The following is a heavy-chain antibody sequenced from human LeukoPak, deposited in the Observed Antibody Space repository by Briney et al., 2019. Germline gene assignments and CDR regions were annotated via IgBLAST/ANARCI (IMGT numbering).Heavy chain of an antibody. Sequence: GSSVTVSFKGSGGTFTIYTISWVRQAPGQGRERMGGIIPILGIGKYAQKFQGRVTITADKSTSTAYMELSSLRSEDTAVYYCARERWLQDYYYYYGMDVWGQGTTVTVSS. V-gene: IGHV1-69*04. D-gene: IGHD5-24*01. J-gene: IGHJ6*02. CDR1: GGTFTIYT. CDR3: ARERWLQDYYYYYGMDV. CDR2: IIPILGIG.